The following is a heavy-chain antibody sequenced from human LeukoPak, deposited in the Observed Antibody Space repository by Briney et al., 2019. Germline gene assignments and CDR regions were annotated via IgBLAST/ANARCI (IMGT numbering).Heavy chain of an antibody. CDR2: ITGSSSSI. CDR3: AKPRTPMTSFFDY. Sequence: PGGSLRLSCAAPGFTFSNYNMNWVRQAPGKGLEWISYITGSSSSIYYADSVKGRFTISRDNAKNSLYLQINSLRPEDTAVYYCAKPRTPMTSFFDYWGQGTLVTVSS. CDR1: GFTFSNYN. J-gene: IGHJ4*02. V-gene: IGHV3-48*01. D-gene: IGHD4-17*01.